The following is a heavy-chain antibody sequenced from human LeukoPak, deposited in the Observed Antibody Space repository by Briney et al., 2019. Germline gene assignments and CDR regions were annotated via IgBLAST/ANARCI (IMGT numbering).Heavy chain of an antibody. D-gene: IGHD6-6*01. CDR1: GYSISSGYY. Sequence: PSETLSLTCTVSGYSISSGYYWGWIRQPPGKGLEWIGSIYHSGSTYYNPSLKSRVTISVDTSKNQFSLKLSSVTAADTAVYYCARDLEYSSSSRDYYYYYYMDVWGKGTTVTVS. V-gene: IGHV4-38-2*02. CDR3: ARDLEYSSSSRDYYYYYYMDV. CDR2: IYHSGST. J-gene: IGHJ6*03.